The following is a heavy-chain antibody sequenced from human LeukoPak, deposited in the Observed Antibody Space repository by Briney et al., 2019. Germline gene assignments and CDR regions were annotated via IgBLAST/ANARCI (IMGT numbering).Heavy chain of an antibody. D-gene: IGHD1-1*01. CDR3: GRDPPAIGGTGY. CDR1: GFTVSTNY. V-gene: IGHV3-53*01. J-gene: IGHJ4*02. CDR2: IYSGGST. Sequence: GGSLRLSCAASGFTVSTNYMSWVRQAPGKGLEWVSVIYSGGSTNYADSVKGRFTISRDNSKNTLYLQMNSLRAEDTAVYYCGRDPPAIGGTGYWGQGTLVTVSS.